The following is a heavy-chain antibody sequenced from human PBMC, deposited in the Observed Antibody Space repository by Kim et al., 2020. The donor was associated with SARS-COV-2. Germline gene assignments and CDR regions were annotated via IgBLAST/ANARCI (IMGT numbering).Heavy chain of an antibody. CDR2: ISYDGSNK. D-gene: IGHD5-12*01. CDR3: ARDLSIVATTPTDY. CDR1: GFTFSSYA. J-gene: IGHJ4*02. V-gene: IGHV3-30*04. Sequence: GGSLRLSCAASGFTFSSYAMHWVRQAPGKGLEWVAVISYDGSNKYYADSVKGRFTISRDNSKNTLYLQMNSLRAEDTAVYYCARDLSIVATTPTDYWGQGTLVTVSS.